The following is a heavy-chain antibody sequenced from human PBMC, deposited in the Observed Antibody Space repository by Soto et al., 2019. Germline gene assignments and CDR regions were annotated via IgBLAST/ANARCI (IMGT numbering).Heavy chain of an antibody. CDR2: ISGTDGKT. J-gene: IGHJ1*01. D-gene: IGHD2-21*01. V-gene: IGHV3-23*01. CDR1: GFIFSAYA. Sequence: EVQLLESGGGLVQPGGSLRLSCATSGFIFSAYAMTWVRQAPGRGLEWVSTISGTDGKTFYADSVKGRFSISRDTSTNTLYLHMNSLRAEDTAVYYCAKWTYIDFWGQGTRVTVSS. CDR3: AKWTYIDF.